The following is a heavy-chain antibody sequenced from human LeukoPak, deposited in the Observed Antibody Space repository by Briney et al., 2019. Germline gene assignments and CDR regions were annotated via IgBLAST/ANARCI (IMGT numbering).Heavy chain of an antibody. D-gene: IGHD3-22*01. V-gene: IGHV1-2*02. CDR1: GYTFTGYY. J-gene: IGHJ4*02. Sequence: ASVKVSCKASGYTFTGYYMHWVRQAPGQGLEWMGWINPNSGGTNYAQKFQGRVTMTRDTSISTAYMELRSLRSDDTAVYYCARSKDITMIVVVVDYWGQGTLVTVSS. CDR3: ARSKDITMIVVVVDY. CDR2: INPNSGGT.